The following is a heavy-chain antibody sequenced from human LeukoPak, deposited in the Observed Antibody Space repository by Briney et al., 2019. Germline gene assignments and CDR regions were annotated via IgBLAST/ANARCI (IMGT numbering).Heavy chain of an antibody. J-gene: IGHJ4*02. V-gene: IGHV3-7*01. CDR1: GFTFSNYW. CDR3: ARAPYLEMATVKNGY. D-gene: IGHD5-24*01. CDR2: IKQDGSEK. Sequence: GGSLRLSCAASGFTFSNYWMHWVRQAPGKGLEWVANIKQDGSEKYYVDSVKGRFTISRDNTKNSLYLQMNSLRAEDTAEYYCARAPYLEMATVKNGYWGQGTLVTVSS.